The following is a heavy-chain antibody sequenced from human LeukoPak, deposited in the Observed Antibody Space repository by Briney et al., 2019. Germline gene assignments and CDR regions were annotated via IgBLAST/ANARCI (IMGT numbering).Heavy chain of an antibody. D-gene: IGHD3-22*01. CDR1: GFTVSSNY. CDR2: IYSGGST. CDR3: AKDRSYYYEAIFDH. V-gene: IGHV3-53*01. Sequence: GGSLRLSCAASGFTVSSNYMSWVRQAPGKGLEWVSVIYSGGSTYYADSVKGRFTISRDNSKNTPYLQMNSLRAEERAVYYCAKDRSYYYEAIFDHWGEGTLVTVSS. J-gene: IGHJ4*02.